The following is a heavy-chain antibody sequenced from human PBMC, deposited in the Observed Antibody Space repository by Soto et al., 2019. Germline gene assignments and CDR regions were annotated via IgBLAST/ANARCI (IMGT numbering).Heavy chain of an antibody. CDR3: ARVEDLPLGGNNWFDP. J-gene: IGHJ5*02. Sequence: QVQLVQSGAEVKKPGSSVKVSCKASGGTFSSYAISWVRQAPGQGLEWMGGIIPIFGTANYAQKFQGRVTITADESTRTAYMELSSLRSEDTAVYYCARVEDLPLGGNNWFDPWGQGTLVTVSS. CDR1: GGTFSSYA. D-gene: IGHD3-10*01. V-gene: IGHV1-69*01. CDR2: IIPIFGTA.